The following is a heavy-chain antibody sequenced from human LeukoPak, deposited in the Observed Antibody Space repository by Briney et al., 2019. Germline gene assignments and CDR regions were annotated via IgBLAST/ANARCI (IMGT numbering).Heavy chain of an antibody. CDR2: INPNKGGT. CDR1: GYTFTGYY. CDR3: AREGYSNSPDY. Sequence: SVKVSCKASGYTFTGYYMHWVRQAPGQGLEWMGWINPNKGGTNYAQKFQGRVTMTRDTSISTAYMELSRLRSDDTAVYYCAREGYSNSPDYWGQGTLVTVHS. D-gene: IGHD4-11*01. J-gene: IGHJ4*02. V-gene: IGHV1-2*02.